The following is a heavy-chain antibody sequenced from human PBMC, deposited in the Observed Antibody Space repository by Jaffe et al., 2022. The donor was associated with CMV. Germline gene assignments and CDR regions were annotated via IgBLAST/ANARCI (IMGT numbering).Heavy chain of an antibody. J-gene: IGHJ5*02. CDR2: ISWNSGSI. Sequence: EVQLVESGGGLVQPGRSLRLSCAASEFSFDDYAMHWVRQAPGKGLEWVSGISWNSGSIGYADSVKGRFTISRDNAKNSLHLEMNSLRTEDTALYYCVKGSGSYSAVGWFDPWGQGTLVTVSS. CDR3: VKGSGSYSAVGWFDP. D-gene: IGHD1-26*01. CDR1: EFSFDDYA. V-gene: IGHV3-9*01.